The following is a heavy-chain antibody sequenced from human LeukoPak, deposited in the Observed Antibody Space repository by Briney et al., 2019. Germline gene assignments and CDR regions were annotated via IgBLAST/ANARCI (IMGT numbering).Heavy chain of an antibody. V-gene: IGHV4-34*01. J-gene: IGHJ4*02. CDR1: GGSFIPYC. D-gene: IGHD2-21*02. CDR3: ARGGFYCGGDCYVDY. Sequence: SQTLSLTCAVYGGSFIPYCWSWIRQAPGKGLEWIGEINHSGSTNYNPSLKSRVTISVDTSKNQFSLKLSSVTAADTAVYYCARGGFYCGGDCYVDYWGQGTLVTVSS. CDR2: INHSGST.